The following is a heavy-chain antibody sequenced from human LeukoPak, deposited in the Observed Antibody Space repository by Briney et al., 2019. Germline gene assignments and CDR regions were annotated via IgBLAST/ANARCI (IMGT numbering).Heavy chain of an antibody. CDR3: ARAGRRPYYYYYYYMDV. J-gene: IGHJ6*03. V-gene: IGHV4-34*01. Sequence: SSETLSLTCAVYGGSFSGYYWSWIRQPPGKGLEWIGEINHSGSTNYNPSLKSRVTISVDTSKNQFSLKLSSVTAADTAVYYCARAGRRPYYYYYYYMDVWGKGTTVTVSS. CDR2: INHSGST. CDR1: GGSFSGYY. D-gene: IGHD2-15*01.